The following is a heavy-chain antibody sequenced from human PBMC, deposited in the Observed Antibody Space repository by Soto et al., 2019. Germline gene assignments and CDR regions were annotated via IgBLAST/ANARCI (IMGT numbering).Heavy chain of an antibody. D-gene: IGHD2-21*02. CDR2: IYHSGST. J-gene: IGHJ3*02. Sequence: QVQLQESGPGLVKPSGTLSLACGVSGGSISSTDWWSWVRQPPGKGLEWIGEIYHSGSTNYNPSLKSRVTISVDKSKNQCSLKLSSVTPADTAVYFGARVRAVTVGVFDIWGQGTMVTVSS. CDR3: ARVRAVTVGVFDI. CDR1: GGSISSTDW. V-gene: IGHV4-4*02.